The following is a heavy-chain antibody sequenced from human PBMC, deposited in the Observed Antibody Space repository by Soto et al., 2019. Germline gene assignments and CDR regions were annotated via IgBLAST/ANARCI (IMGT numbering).Heavy chain of an antibody. CDR2: IVVGSGNT. Sequence: ASVKVSCKASGFTFTSSAVQWVRQARGQRLEWIGWIVVGSGNTNYAQKFQERVTITRDMSTSTAYMELSSLRSEDTAVYYCAADSGPWNDRVDAFDIWGQGTMVTVSS. D-gene: IGHD1-1*01. J-gene: IGHJ3*02. CDR3: AADSGPWNDRVDAFDI. V-gene: IGHV1-58*01. CDR1: GFTFTSSA.